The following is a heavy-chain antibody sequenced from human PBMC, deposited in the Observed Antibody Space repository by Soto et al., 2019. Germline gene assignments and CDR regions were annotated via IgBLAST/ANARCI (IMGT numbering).Heavy chain of an antibody. CDR1: GGTFSSYA. CDR3: ARDLPGIQLWSNWFDP. CDR2: IIPIFGTA. J-gene: IGHJ5*02. D-gene: IGHD5-18*01. V-gene: IGHV1-69*06. Sequence: SVKGSCKASGGTFSSYAISWVRQAPGQGLEWMGGIIPIFGTANYAQKFQGRVTITADKSTSTAYMELSSLRSEDTAVYYCARDLPGIQLWSNWFDPWGQGTLVTVSS.